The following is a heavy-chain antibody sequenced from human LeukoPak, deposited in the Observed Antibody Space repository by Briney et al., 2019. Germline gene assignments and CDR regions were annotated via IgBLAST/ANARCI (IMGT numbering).Heavy chain of an antibody. CDR2: ILSSGGST. CDR1: GFTFSSHA. Sequence: GGSLRLSCAASGFTFSSHAMSWVRQAPGKGLEWVSAILSSGGSTYYADSVKDRFTISRDNSKNTLYLQMNSLRAEDTAVYYCAKGSGWAWFDPWGQGTLVIVSS. V-gene: IGHV3-23*01. J-gene: IGHJ5*02. D-gene: IGHD6-19*01. CDR3: AKGSGWAWFDP.